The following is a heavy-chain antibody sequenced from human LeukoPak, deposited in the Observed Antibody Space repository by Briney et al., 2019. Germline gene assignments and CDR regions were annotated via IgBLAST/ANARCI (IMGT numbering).Heavy chain of an antibody. V-gene: IGHV1-46*01. J-gene: IGHJ4*02. CDR2: INPSGGST. D-gene: IGHD6-13*01. CDR1: GYTFTSYY. Sequence: ASVKVSCKASGYTFTSYYMHWVRQAPGQGLEWMGIINPSGGSTNYAQKFQGRVTMTRDMSTSTVYMELSSLRSEDTAVYYCARVLGRGIAAAGTVDYWGQGTLVTVSS. CDR3: ARVLGRGIAAAGTVDY.